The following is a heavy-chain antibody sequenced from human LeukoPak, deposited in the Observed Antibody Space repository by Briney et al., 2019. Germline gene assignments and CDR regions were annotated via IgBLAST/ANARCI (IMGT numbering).Heavy chain of an antibody. V-gene: IGHV3-11*01. J-gene: IGHJ4*02. CDR1: GFTFSDYY. Sequence: GGSLRLSCAASGFTFSDYYMSWIRQAPGKGLEWVSYISSSGSTIYYADSVKGRFTISRDNAKNSLYLQMNSLRAEDTAVYYCARDSMAYDTPQGVDYWGQGTLATVSS. D-gene: IGHD3-22*01. CDR3: ARDSMAYDTPQGVDY. CDR2: ISSSGSTI.